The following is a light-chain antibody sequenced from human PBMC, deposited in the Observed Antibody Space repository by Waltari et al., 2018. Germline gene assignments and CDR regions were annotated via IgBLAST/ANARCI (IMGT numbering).Light chain of an antibody. Sequence: QSALTQPPSVSGSPGQSITIPCPGTSDDLGAFSYVTWYHQRPGKVPKLIIYDLTERPSGVSNRFSGSKSGSTASLTVSGLQAEDEGLFYCSAYTSRGTLKFGGGTRVTVL. J-gene: IGLJ2*01. CDR3: SAYTSRGTLK. CDR2: DLT. V-gene: IGLV2-14*03. CDR1: SDDLGAFSY.